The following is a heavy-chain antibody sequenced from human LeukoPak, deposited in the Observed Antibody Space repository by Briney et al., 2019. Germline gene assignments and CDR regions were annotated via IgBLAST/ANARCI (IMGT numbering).Heavy chain of an antibody. CDR3: ARELRFLEWLFGGYFDY. D-gene: IGHD3-3*01. Sequence: SETLSLTCTVSGGSISSGSYSWSWIRQPAGKGLEWIGRIYTSGSTNYNPSLKSRVTISVDTSKNQFSLKLSSVTAADTAVYYCARELRFLEWLFGGYFDYWGQGTLVTVSS. V-gene: IGHV4-61*02. J-gene: IGHJ4*02. CDR1: GGSISSGSYS. CDR2: IYTSGST.